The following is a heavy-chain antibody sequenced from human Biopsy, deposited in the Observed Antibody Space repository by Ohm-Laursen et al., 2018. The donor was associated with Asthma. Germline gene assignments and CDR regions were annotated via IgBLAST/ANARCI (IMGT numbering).Heavy chain of an antibody. J-gene: IGHJ3*02. CDR3: VRDGTDDAFDI. V-gene: IGHV3-30-3*01. Sequence: SLRLSCAATRFTYAMHWVRQAPGKGLEWVAVMSYDGSSIYYADSVKGRFTMARDNSKNTLDLQMNSLREEDTAVYYCVRDGTDDAFDIWGQGTVVSVSS. D-gene: IGHD1-1*01. CDR2: MSYDGSSI. CDR1: RFTYA.